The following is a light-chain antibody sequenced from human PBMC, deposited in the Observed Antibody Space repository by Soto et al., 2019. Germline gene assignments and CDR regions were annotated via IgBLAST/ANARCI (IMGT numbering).Light chain of an antibody. J-gene: IGKJ1*01. CDR2: GAS. CDR1: QSVSSN. V-gene: IGKV3-15*01. Sequence: EIVMPQSPATVSVSPGGSKTLSCRASQSVSSNLAWYQQKPGQANRLLIYGASTRATGIPARFSGSGSGTEFTLSISSLQSEDFAVYHCQQHNNWPWTFGQGNKVDIK. CDR3: QQHNNWPWT.